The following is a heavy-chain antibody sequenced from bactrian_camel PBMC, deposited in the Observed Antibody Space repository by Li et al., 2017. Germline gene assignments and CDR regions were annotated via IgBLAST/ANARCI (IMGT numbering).Heavy chain of an antibody. CDR2: SPSGCATT. J-gene: IGHJ4*01. V-gene: IGHV3S40*01. CDR3: AAQSPGGGWYSPGSYNY. Sequence: VQLVESVGGSVQAGGSLRLSCAASGSAYTSPYFKAWLRPAPGKERERVEASPSGCATTYYANCVKGRFTIPQANANDTTFLQMNSLMPEDSAMYYCAAQSPGGGWYSPGSYNYWGQGTQVTVTS. CDR1: GSAYTSPYF. D-gene: IGHD6*01.